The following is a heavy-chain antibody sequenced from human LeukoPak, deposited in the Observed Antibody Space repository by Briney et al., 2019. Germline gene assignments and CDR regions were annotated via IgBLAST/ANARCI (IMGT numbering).Heavy chain of an antibody. CDR2: IHYTGST. V-gene: IGHV4-59*07. CDR1: GGPITVYH. CDR3: ARFRPIWGLDY. D-gene: IGHD3-16*01. J-gene: IGHJ4*02. Sequence: SDTLSLTCSVSGGPITVYHWIWIQQPPGKGLEFIGYIHYTGSTNYNSSLTSRLSISTHTSKNQLSLKMTSVTAADTAVYYCARFRPIWGLDYWGQGILVTVSS.